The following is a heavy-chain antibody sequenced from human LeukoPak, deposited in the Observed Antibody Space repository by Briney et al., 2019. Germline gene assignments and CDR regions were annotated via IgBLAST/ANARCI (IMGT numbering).Heavy chain of an antibody. D-gene: IGHD5-18*01. Sequence: GGSLRLSCAASGFTFDDCGMSWVRQAPGKGLVWVSRINTDGSSTNYADSVKGRFTISRDNAKNTLYLQVDSLRAEDTAVYYCARGRHLYSYAYDYYMDVWGKGTTVTISS. CDR1: GFTFDDCG. CDR2: INTDGSST. CDR3: ARGRHLYSYAYDYYMDV. V-gene: IGHV3-74*01. J-gene: IGHJ6*03.